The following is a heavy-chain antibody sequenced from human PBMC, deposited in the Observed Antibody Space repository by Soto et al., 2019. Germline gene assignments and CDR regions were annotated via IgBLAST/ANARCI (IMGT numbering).Heavy chain of an antibody. D-gene: IGHD3-10*01. Sequence: EVQLVESGGGLVQPGGSLRLSCAASGFTFFNNGMAWVRQAPGKGLEWVSAISGSGQSTFYANSLKGRFIISRDNSRDTVYLQMNSLRVEDMAIYFCAKEGGLWPQTEYFHHWGRGTLVAVSS. CDR2: ISGSGQST. V-gene: IGHV3-23*04. CDR1: GFTFFNNG. J-gene: IGHJ1*01. CDR3: AKEGGLWPQTEYFHH.